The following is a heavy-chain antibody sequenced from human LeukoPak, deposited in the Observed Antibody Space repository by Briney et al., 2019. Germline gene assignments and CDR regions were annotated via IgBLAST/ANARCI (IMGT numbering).Heavy chain of an antibody. CDR1: GFTFSSQP. CDR3: VRPMTTTRNFEH. V-gene: IGHV3-30*04. CDR2: IGYDGKNK. D-gene: IGHD1-1*01. Sequence: GGSLRLSCAASGFTFSSQPMHWVRQTPGKGLEWVALIGYDGKNKYYADSVNGRFTISGDNTKNTLYLQMNSLRPEDMGVYYCVRPMTTTRNFEHWGQGALVTVSS. J-gene: IGHJ4*02.